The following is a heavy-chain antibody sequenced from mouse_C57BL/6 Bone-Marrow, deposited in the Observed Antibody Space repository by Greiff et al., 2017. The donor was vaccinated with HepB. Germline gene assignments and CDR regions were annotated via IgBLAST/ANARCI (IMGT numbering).Heavy chain of an antibody. Sequence: VQLQQSGAVLVRPGASVKLSCTASGFNIKDDYMHWVKQRPEQGLEWIGWIDPENGDTEYASKFQGKAPITADTSSNTAYLQLSSLTSEDTAVYYCTGYYGSSCYWYFDVWGTGTTVTVSS. D-gene: IGHD1-1*01. CDR2: IDPENGDT. CDR3: TGYYGSSCYWYFDV. CDR1: GFNIKDDY. V-gene: IGHV14-4*01. J-gene: IGHJ1*03.